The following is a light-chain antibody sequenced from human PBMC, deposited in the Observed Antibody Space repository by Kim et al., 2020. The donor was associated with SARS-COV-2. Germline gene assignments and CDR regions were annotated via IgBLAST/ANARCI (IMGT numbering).Light chain of an antibody. J-gene: IGKJ2*01. Sequence: LSPRERATLSCRASQTVSSRSLACYQQKPGQAPRLVINGASSRATGIPDRFSGSGSGTDFSLTISRLEPEDFAVYYCQQYGSSPYTFGQGTKLEI. CDR2: GAS. CDR3: QQYGSSPYT. CDR1: QTVSSRS. V-gene: IGKV3-20*01.